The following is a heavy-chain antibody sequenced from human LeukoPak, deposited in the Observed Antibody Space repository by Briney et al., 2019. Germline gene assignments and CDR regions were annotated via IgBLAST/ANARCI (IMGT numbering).Heavy chain of an antibody. CDR2: IRSNTYGGTT. D-gene: IGHD4-17*01. CDR1: GFTFGDYA. J-gene: IGHJ4*02. Sequence: GGSLRLSCTASGFTFGDYAMSWVRQAPGKGLEWVGFIRSNTYGGTTEYAASVRGRFTISRDDSKSIAYLQMNSLETEDTAVYYCTRADWTRVTTAIYFGYWGQGTLVTASS. V-gene: IGHV3-49*04. CDR3: TRADWTRVTTAIYFGY.